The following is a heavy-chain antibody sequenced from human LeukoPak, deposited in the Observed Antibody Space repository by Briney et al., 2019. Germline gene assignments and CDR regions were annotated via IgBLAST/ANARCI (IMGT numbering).Heavy chain of an antibody. J-gene: IGHJ3*02. Sequence: GGSLRLSCAASGFTVSSNYMNWVRQAPGKGLEWVSVIYSGGGTYYADSVKGRFTISRDNSKNTLYLQMNSLRAEDTAVYYCARADVITLSDAFDIWGQGTMVTVSS. CDR3: ARADVITLSDAFDI. V-gene: IGHV3-66*01. CDR1: GFTVSSNY. CDR2: IYSGGGT. D-gene: IGHD3-22*01.